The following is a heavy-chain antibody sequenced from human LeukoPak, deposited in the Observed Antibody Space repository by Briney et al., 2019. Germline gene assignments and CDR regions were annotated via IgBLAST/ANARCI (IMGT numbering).Heavy chain of an antibody. Sequence: GGSLRLSCAASGFTFDDYAMHWVRQAPGKGLEWVSGISWNSGSIGYADSVKGRFTISRDNAKNSLYLQMNSLRAEDTALYYCIGGECSSTSCGSDAFDIWGQGTMVTVSS. D-gene: IGHD2-2*01. CDR2: ISWNSGSI. CDR1: GFTFDDYA. J-gene: IGHJ3*02. CDR3: IGGECSSTSCGSDAFDI. V-gene: IGHV3-9*01.